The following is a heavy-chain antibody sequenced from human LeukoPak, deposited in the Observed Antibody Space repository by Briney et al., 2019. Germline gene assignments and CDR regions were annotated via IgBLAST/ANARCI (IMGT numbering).Heavy chain of an antibody. J-gene: IGHJ5*02. V-gene: IGHV4-59*01. CDR1: GASISSYY. CDR2: IYYSGST. CDR3: ARDREANWFDP. D-gene: IGHD5-24*01. Sequence: PSETLSLTCTVPGASISSYYWSWIRQPPGKGLEWIGYIYYSGSTNYNPSLKSRVTISVDTSKNQFSLKLSSVTAAETAVYYCARDREANWFDPWGQGTLVTVSS.